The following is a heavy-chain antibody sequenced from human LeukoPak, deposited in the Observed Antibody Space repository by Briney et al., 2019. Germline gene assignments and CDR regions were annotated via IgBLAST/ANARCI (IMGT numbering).Heavy chain of an antibody. Sequence: PGESLKISCKGSGYSFTSYWIGWVRRMPGKGLEWMGLIYPGDSDARYSPSFQGQVTISADKSITTAYLQWSSLKASDTAMYYCARHFGGSTSHAFDIWGQGTMVTVSS. D-gene: IGHD2-2*01. CDR2: IYPGDSDA. V-gene: IGHV5-51*01. CDR1: GYSFTSYW. J-gene: IGHJ3*02. CDR3: ARHFGGSTSHAFDI.